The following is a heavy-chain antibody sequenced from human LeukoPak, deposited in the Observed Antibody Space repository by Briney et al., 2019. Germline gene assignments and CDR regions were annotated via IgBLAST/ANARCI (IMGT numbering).Heavy chain of an antibody. CDR1: GFTVSDNY. V-gene: IGHV3-53*01. D-gene: IGHD6-13*01. CDR3: ARDAPQVPAAGVLAS. J-gene: IGHJ5*02. CDR2: MYSRGDT. Sequence: GGSLRLSCAASGFTVSDNYMSWVRQGPGKGLEWVSVMYSRGDTYYANSVKGRFTFSRDISKNTLYLQMNGLRVADTAMYYCARDAPQVPAAGVLASWGQGTLVIVSS.